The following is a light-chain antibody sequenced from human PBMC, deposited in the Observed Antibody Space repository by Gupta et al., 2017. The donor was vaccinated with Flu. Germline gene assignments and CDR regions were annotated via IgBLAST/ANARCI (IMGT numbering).Light chain of an antibody. J-gene: IGLJ1*01. Sequence: QSALPQPASVSGSPGQSITISCSGTSSDVGRSDSVSWYQQHPDKAPKLIIFEVTKRPSGVSSRFSGSKSGNTASLTISGLQDEDETDYYCSSYKSGSTLEVFGTGTKVTVL. CDR1: SSDVGRSDS. CDR3: SSYKSGSTLEV. V-gene: IGLV2-14*01. CDR2: EVT.